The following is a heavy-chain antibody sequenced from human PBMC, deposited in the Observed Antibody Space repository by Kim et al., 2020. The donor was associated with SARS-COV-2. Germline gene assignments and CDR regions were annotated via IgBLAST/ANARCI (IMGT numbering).Heavy chain of an antibody. J-gene: IGHJ4*02. CDR3: ARSPSYDSSGQIDY. Sequence: SETLSLTCTVSGGSISSYYWSWIRQPPGKGLEWIGYIYYSGSTNYNPSLKSRVTISVDTSKNQFSLKLSSVTAADTAVYYCARSPSYDSSGQIDYWGQGTLVTVSS. CDR2: IYYSGST. CDR1: GGSISSYY. D-gene: IGHD3-22*01. V-gene: IGHV4-59*13.